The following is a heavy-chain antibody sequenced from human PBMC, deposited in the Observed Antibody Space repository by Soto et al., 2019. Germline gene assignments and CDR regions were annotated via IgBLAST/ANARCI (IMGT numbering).Heavy chain of an antibody. D-gene: IGHD2-15*01. Sequence: ASVKVSCKASGCTFTRYGIIWVGQAPGQGLDGMGWISAYNGNTNYAQKLQGRVTMTTDTSTSTVFMELRSLRSDAMAVYFCVCGYGSHLYGKDVWGQGTTVTVSS. CDR2: ISAYNGNT. V-gene: IGHV1-18*03. CDR1: GCTFTRYG. J-gene: IGHJ6*02. CDR3: VCGYGSHLYGKDV.